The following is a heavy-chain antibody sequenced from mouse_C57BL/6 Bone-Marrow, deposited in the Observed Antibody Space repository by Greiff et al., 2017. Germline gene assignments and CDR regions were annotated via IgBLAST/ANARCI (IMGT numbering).Heavy chain of an antibody. CDR2: IDPSDSYT. D-gene: IGHD6-1*01. J-gene: IGHJ1*03. CDR1: GYTFTSYW. V-gene: IGHV1-69*01. Sequence: VQLQQPGAELVMPGASVKLSCKASGYTFTSYWMHWVKQRPGQGLEWIGEIDPSDSYTNYNQKFKGKSTLTGDKSSSTAYMQLSRLTSEDSAVYYCARVGPHWYFDVWGTGTTVTVSS. CDR3: ARVGPHWYFDV.